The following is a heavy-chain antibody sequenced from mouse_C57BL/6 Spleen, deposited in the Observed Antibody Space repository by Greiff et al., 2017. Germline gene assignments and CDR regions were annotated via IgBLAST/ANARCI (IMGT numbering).Heavy chain of an antibody. D-gene: IGHD2-5*01. Sequence: EVQLQQSGPELVKPGASVKISCKASGYTFTDYYMNWVKQSHGKSLEWIGDINPNNGGTSYNQKFKGKATLTVDKSSSTAYMELRSLTSEDSAVYYCAMSNYLYYFDYWGQGTTLTVSS. V-gene: IGHV1-26*01. CDR2: INPNNGGT. J-gene: IGHJ2*01. CDR1: GYTFTDYY. CDR3: AMSNYLYYFDY.